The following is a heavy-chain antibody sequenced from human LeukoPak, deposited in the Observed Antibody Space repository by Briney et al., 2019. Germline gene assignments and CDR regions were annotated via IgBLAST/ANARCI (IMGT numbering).Heavy chain of an antibody. CDR2: IYYSGST. CDR1: GGSISSYY. Sequence: NPSETLSLTCTVAGGSISSYYWSWIRQPPGKGLEWIGYIYYSGSTNYSPSLKSRVTISVDTSKNQFSLKLSSVTAADTAVYYCATGSGDFDYWGQGTLVTVSS. V-gene: IGHV4-59*01. CDR3: ATGSGDFDY. J-gene: IGHJ4*02. D-gene: IGHD6-19*01.